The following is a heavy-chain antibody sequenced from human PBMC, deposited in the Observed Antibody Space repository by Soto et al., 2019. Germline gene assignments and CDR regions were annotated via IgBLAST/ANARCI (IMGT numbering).Heavy chain of an antibody. V-gene: IGHV3-21*01. J-gene: IGHJ6*02. CDR3: ARDGVVVVPAPYYYYGMDV. Sequence: PGGSLRLSCAASGFTFSSYSMNWVRQAPGKGLEWVSSISSSSSYIYYADSVKGRFTISRDNAKNSLYLQMNSLRAEDTAVYYCARDGVVVVPAPYYYYGMDVWGQGTTVTVS. D-gene: IGHD2-2*01. CDR2: ISSSSSYI. CDR1: GFTFSSYS.